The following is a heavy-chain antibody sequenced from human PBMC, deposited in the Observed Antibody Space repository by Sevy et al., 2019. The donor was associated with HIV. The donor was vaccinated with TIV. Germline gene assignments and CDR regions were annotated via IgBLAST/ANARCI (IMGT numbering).Heavy chain of an antibody. CDR3: ARVRGWLVFDY. CDR1: GYTFTSYA. V-gene: IGHV1-3*01. J-gene: IGHJ4*02. D-gene: IGHD6-19*01. CDR2: INADNGNT. Sequence: ASVKVSCKASGYTFTSYAMHWVRQAPGQRLEWMGWINADNGNTKYSQKFQGRVTITRDTSASTAYMELSSRRSEDTAVYYCARVRGWLVFDYWGQGTLVTVSS.